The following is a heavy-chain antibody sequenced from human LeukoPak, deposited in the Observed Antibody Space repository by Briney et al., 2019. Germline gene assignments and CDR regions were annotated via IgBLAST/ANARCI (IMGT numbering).Heavy chain of an antibody. CDR2: ISKGGSYK. Sequence: GGSLRLSCEASGFTFSTYGMHWVRQAPGKGVERVAGISKGGSYKYYADSVKGRFTISREKIGKTLYMQKKRVRPDDTALYYCAKPRGGDSWAFDTWGQGTMVAVSS. D-gene: IGHD2-21*02. CDR1: GFTFSTYG. J-gene: IGHJ3*02. V-gene: IGHV3-30*18. CDR3: AKPRGGDSWAFDT.